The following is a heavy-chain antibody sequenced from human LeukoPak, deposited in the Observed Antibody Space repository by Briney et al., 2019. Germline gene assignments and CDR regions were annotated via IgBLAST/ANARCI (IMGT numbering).Heavy chain of an antibody. CDR1: GFTFSSYA. CDR3: AREKTDYYDSNGYYYVFDY. Sequence: GGSLRLSCAASGFTFSSYAMSWVRQAPGKGLEWVSVIYSGGIAYYADSVKGRLTISRDNSKNTLYLQMNSLRAEDTAVYYCAREKTDYYDSNGYYYVFDYWGQGTQVTVSS. D-gene: IGHD3-22*01. J-gene: IGHJ4*02. CDR2: IYSGGIA. V-gene: IGHV3-53*01.